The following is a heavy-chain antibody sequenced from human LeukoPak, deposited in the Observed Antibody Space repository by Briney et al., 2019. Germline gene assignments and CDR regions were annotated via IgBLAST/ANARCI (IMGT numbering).Heavy chain of an antibody. Sequence: GVSLRLSCAASGYNFSIYAMHWVRQAPGKGLEWVATISYHGSKRYFVDSVKGRFAISRDNSRDTLFLQMNNLRGEDTAIYYCARESTVTTSSYFYMGVWGKGTTVTVSS. CDR1: GYNFSIYA. CDR3: ARESTVTTSSYFYMGV. V-gene: IGHV3-30*09. D-gene: IGHD2-2*01. CDR2: ISYHGSKR. J-gene: IGHJ6*03.